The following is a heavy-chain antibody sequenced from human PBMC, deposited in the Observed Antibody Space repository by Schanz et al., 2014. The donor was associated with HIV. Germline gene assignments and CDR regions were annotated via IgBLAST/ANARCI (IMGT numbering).Heavy chain of an antibody. CDR3: ASLMVGSTYGLFDS. D-gene: IGHD1-26*01. Sequence: QVQLQQWGAGLLKPSETLSLTCAVYGGSFSANYWSWIRQPPGRGLEWIGEITRGGNTNYNSSLKRRVTISVDTSKNQSPLKWKSVTATDTAMYYCASLMVGSTYGLFDSWGQGTLVSVSS. V-gene: IGHV4-34*01. CDR1: GGSFSANY. J-gene: IGHJ4*01. CDR2: ITRGGNT.